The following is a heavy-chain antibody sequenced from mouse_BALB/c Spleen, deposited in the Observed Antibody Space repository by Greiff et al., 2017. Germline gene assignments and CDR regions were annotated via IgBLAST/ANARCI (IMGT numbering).Heavy chain of an antibody. CDR3: ARGRSYRYDGRGFAY. CDR1: GFTFSDYY. CDR2: ISDGGSYT. J-gene: IGHJ3*01. Sequence: EVQRVESGGGLVKPGGSLKLSCAASGFTFSDYYMYWVRQTPEKRLEWVATISDGGSYTYYPDSVKGRFTISRDNAKNNLYLQMSSLKSEDTAMYYCARGRSYRYDGRGFAYWGQGTLVTVSA. D-gene: IGHD2-14*01. V-gene: IGHV5-4*02.